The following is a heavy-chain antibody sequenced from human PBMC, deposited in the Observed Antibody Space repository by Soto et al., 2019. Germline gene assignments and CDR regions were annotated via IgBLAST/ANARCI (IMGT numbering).Heavy chain of an antibody. D-gene: IGHD2-2*01. V-gene: IGHV3-23*01. J-gene: IGHJ6*02. CDR1: GFTFSDNA. CDR3: AKSLSTAVNYGLDV. Sequence: EMQLLESGGGLVQPGGSLRLSCGASGFTFSDNAMTWVRQAPGKGLEWVSSISDDGDSTYYADSVKGRFTISRDNSKNTLFLQMSSLGAEDTAVYYCAKSLSTAVNYGLDVWGQGTSVTVSS. CDR2: ISDDGDST.